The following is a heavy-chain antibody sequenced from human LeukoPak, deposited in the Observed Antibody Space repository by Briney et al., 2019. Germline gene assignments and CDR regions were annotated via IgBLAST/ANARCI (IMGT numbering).Heavy chain of an antibody. V-gene: IGHV3-15*01. CDR3: TTDLGLTMIRGVIVY. D-gene: IGHD3-10*01. J-gene: IGHJ4*02. Sequence: GGSLRLSCAASGFTFTNAWMSWVRQAPGKGLEWVGRIKSKGDGETIDNAAPVKGRFTMSRDDSKATLYLQVNSLKAEDTAVYYCTTDLGLTMIRGVIVYWGQGALVTVSS. CDR2: IKSKGDGETI. CDR1: GFTFTNAW.